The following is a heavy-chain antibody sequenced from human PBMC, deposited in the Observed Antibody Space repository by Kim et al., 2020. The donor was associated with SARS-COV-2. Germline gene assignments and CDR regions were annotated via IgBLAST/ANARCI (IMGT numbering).Heavy chain of an antibody. J-gene: IGHJ4*02. Sequence: GGSLRLSCAASGFTFSSYAMHWVRQAPGKGLEWVAVISYDGSNKYYADSVKGRFTISRDNSKNTLYLQMNSLRAEDTAVYYCARDHSRDDSNSNFFDYWGQGTLVTVSS. CDR2: ISYDGSNK. D-gene: IGHD3-22*01. CDR1: GFTFSSYA. CDR3: ARDHSRDDSNSNFFDY. V-gene: IGHV3-30*04.